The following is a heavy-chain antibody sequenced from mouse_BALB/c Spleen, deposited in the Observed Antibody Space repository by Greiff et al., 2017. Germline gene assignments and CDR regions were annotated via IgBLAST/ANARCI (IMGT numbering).Heavy chain of an antibody. J-gene: IGHJ3*01. D-gene: IGHD2-14*01. Sequence: EVKVVESGGGLVKPGGSLKLSCAASGFTFSDYYMYWVRQTPEKRLEWVATISDGGSYTYYPDSVKGRFTISRDNAKNNLYLQMSSLKSEDTAMYYCARAQDYRYSWFAYWGQGTLVTVSA. V-gene: IGHV5-4*02. CDR1: GFTFSDYY. CDR3: ARAQDYRYSWFAY. CDR2: ISDGGSYT.